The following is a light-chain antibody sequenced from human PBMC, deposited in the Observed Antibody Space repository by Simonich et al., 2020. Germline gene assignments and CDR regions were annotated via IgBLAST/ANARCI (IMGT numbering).Light chain of an antibody. Sequence: EIVLTQSPGTLSLYPGERGTLSCRASQSVSSSYLAWYQQKPGLAPRLLIYEASSRATGIPDRFSGSGSGTDFTLTISRLEPEDFAVYYSQQYGSSPFTFGGGTKVEIK. J-gene: IGKJ4*01. CDR3: QQYGSSPFT. CDR2: EAS. V-gene: IGKV3D-20*01. CDR1: QSVSSSY.